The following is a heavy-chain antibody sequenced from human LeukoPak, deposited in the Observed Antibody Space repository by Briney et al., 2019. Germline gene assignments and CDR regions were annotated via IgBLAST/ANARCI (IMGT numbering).Heavy chain of an antibody. Sequence: SETLSLTCTVSGGFINSYYWSWIRQPAGKGLEWIGYIYYSGSTNYDPSLKSRVTISVDTSKNQFSLKLSSVTAADTAVYYCAREGDYYGSGSYSFDYWGQGTLVTVSS. CDR1: GGFINSYY. CDR3: AREGDYYGSGSYSFDY. V-gene: IGHV4-59*01. CDR2: IYYSGST. J-gene: IGHJ4*02. D-gene: IGHD3-10*01.